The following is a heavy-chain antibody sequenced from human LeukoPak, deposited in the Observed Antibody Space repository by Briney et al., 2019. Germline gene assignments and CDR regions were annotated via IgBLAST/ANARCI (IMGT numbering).Heavy chain of an antibody. V-gene: IGHV1-2*06. J-gene: IGHJ4*02. Sequence: ASVKVSCKAFGYTFTGYYMHWVRQAPGQGLEWMGRINPNSGGTNYAQKFQGRVTMTRDTSISTAYMELSRLRSDDTAVYYCARGDGRRITMIYWGQGTLVTVSS. CDR1: GYTFTGYY. D-gene: IGHD3-22*01. CDR3: ARGDGRRITMIY. CDR2: INPNSGGT.